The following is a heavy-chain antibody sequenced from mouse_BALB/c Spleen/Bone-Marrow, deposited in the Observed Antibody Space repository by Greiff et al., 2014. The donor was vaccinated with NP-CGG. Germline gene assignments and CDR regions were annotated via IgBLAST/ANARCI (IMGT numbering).Heavy chain of an antibody. Sequence: EVQLQQSGPELVKPSASVKISCKVSGYSFTDYNMYWVKQSHGKSLVWSGYIYPYNGGTDYTQKFKSKATLTVDNSSSTAYMELRSLTSEDSAVYYCARSRNWAWFDYWGQGTLVTVSA. CDR1: GYSFTDYN. CDR2: IYPYNGGT. V-gene: IGHV1S29*02. CDR3: ARSRNWAWFDY. D-gene: IGHD4-1*01. J-gene: IGHJ3*01.